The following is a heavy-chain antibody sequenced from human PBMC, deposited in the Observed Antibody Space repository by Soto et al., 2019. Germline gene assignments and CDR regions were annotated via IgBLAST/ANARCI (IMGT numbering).Heavy chain of an antibody. CDR1: GGTFSTYT. CDR3: ALGSWSAETFEI. Sequence: QVQLVQSGAEVKKPGSSVKVSCKASGGTFSTYTIIWVRQAPGQGLEWMGRILPMLDITNSAQRFQGRVTITADNSTSTAYLELISLRSEDTAVYYCALGSWSAETFEIWGRGTMVTVSS. V-gene: IGHV1-69*02. J-gene: IGHJ3*02. D-gene: IGHD6-13*01. CDR2: ILPMLDIT.